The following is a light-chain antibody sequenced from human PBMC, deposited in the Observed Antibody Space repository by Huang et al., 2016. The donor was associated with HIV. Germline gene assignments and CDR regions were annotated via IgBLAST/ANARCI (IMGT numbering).Light chain of an antibody. CDR1: QGISSY. J-gene: IGKJ2*01. V-gene: IGKV1-39*01. Sequence: DIQMTQSPSSRSASVGDRFTITCRASQGISSYLNWYQQKPEKAPKLLSNAASTLQRGVPSRFSGSGSGTDFTLTISSLQPADSATYYCQETYSIPYTFGQGTKLEIK. CDR3: QETYSIPYT. CDR2: AAS.